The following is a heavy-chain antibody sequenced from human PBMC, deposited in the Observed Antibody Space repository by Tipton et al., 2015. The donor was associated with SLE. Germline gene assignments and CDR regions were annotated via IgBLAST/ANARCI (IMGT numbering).Heavy chain of an antibody. D-gene: IGHD4-11*01. V-gene: IGHV3-15*05. J-gene: IGHJ4*02. Sequence: QLVQSGGGVVQPGGSLRLSCAASGFAFNTAWMTWVRQAPGKGLEWVGRIKSMSDGGTADFAATVKGRIIMSRNDADNTMYLDLHSLTAEDTAVYYCTTDRYSLHGGLDYWGQGTLVTVSS. CDR2: IKSMSDGGTA. CDR1: GFAFNTAW. CDR3: TTDRYSLHGGLDY.